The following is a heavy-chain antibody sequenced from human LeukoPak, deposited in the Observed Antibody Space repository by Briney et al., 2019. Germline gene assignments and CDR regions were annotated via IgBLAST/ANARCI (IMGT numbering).Heavy chain of an antibody. CDR1: GYTFTGYY. J-gene: IGHJ4*02. CDR2: INPNSGGT. D-gene: IGHD2-15*01. CDR3: ARGAVVVAAANFDY. V-gene: IGHV1-2*02. Sequence: ASVKVSCKASGYTFTGYYMHWVRQAPGQGLEWMGWINPNSGGTNYAQSFQGRVTLTRDTSISTAYMELSRLRSDDTAVYYCARGAVVVAAANFDYWGQGTLVTVSS.